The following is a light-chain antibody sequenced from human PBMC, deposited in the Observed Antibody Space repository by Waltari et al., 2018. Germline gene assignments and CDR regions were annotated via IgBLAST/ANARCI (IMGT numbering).Light chain of an antibody. CDR2: KAS. J-gene: IGKJ1*01. Sequence: DIQVTQSPSTLSASVGDRVTIPCRASQSIVVCLAWYQQKPGKAPRLLIYKASYLESGVPSRFSGSASGTAFTLTISSLQADDFATYYCLQYNSYPWTFGQGTTVEIK. V-gene: IGKV1-5*03. CDR1: QSIVVC. CDR3: LQYNSYPWT.